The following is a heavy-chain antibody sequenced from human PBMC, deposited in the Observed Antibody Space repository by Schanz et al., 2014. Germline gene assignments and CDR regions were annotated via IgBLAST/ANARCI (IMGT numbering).Heavy chain of an antibody. V-gene: IGHV3-23*01. J-gene: IGHJ4*02. D-gene: IGHD3-9*01. CDR1: GFTFSTYW. CDR3: AKDHAGSDILTALGN. Sequence: EVQLLESGGGLVQPGGSLRLSCAASGFTFSTYWMHWVRQAPGKGLVWVSSIVGGGGRTYYADSVKGRFTISRDNSKNTLYLQMNSLRAEDTAVYYCAKDHAGSDILTALGNWGQGTLVTVSS. CDR2: IVGGGGRT.